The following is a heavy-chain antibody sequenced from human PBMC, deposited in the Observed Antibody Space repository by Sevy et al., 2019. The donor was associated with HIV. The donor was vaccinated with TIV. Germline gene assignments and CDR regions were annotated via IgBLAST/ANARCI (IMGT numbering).Heavy chain of an antibody. CDR3: ARDSTTRPRVLDY. CDR2: IYFTGNT. CDR1: GGSISSYF. V-gene: IGHV4-59*01. Sequence: SETLSLTCSVSGGSISSYFWTWVRQSPGKGLEWIGNIYFTGNTDYSPSLKIRVTLSLDTSKSQFSLKLKSVTAAEPAIYFCARDSTTRPRVLDYWGQGTLVTVSS. J-gene: IGHJ4*02. D-gene: IGHD1-1*01.